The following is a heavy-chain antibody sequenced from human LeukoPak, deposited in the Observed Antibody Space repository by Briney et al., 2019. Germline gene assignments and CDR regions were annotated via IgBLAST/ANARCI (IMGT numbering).Heavy chain of an antibody. CDR2: ISTSSSYI. V-gene: IGHV3-21*01. D-gene: IGHD4-17*01. CDR1: GFTFSSYS. CDR3: ARLYGDSGGY. Sequence: PGGSLRLSCAASGFTFSSYSMNWVRQAPGKGLEWVSSISTSSSYIDYADSVKGRFTISRDNAKNTLYLQMNSLRAEDTALYYCARLYGDSGGYWGQGTLVTVSS. J-gene: IGHJ4*02.